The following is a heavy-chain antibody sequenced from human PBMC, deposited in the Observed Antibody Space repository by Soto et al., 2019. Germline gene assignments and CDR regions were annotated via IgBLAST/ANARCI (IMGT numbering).Heavy chain of an antibody. D-gene: IGHD5-18*01. CDR1: GGSISSGDYF. CDR2: IYYSGST. Sequence: QVQLQESGPGLVKPSQTLSLTCTVSGGSISSGDYFWSWIRQPPGKGLAWIGYIYYSGSTYYNPSLKSPVTISVDTSKNQFSLKLSAVTAADTAVYYCALDVDTAMVGYWGQGTLVTVSS. J-gene: IGHJ4*02. CDR3: ALDVDTAMVGY. V-gene: IGHV4-30-4*01.